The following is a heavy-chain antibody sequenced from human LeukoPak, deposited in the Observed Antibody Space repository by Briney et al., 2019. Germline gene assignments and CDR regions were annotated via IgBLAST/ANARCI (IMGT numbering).Heavy chain of an antibody. V-gene: IGHV3-23*01. J-gene: IGHJ4*02. CDR2: ISGSGGST. D-gene: IGHD1-26*01. CDR3: ATKIVGYFDY. CDR1: GFTFDDYA. Sequence: PGRSLRLSCAASGFTFDDYAMSWVRQAPGKGLEWVSAISGSGGSTYYADSVKGRFTISRDNSKNTLYLQMNSLRAEDTAVYYCATKIVGYFDYWGQGTLVTVSS.